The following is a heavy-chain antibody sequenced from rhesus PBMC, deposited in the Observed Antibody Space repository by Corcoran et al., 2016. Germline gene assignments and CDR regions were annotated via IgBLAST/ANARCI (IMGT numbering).Heavy chain of an antibody. J-gene: IGHJ4*01. CDR3: ATHLYSNYFDY. CDR1: GYTFTDYY. V-gene: IGHV1-111*02. D-gene: IGHD4-23*01. Sequence: EVQLVQSGAEVKKPGASVKISCKASGYTFTDYYLHWVRQAPGKGLEWMGRVDPEEVEAIHALQCPDRITNTADTSTDTAYMELSSLRSEDTAVYYCATHLYSNYFDYWGQGVLVTVSS. CDR2: VDPEEVEA.